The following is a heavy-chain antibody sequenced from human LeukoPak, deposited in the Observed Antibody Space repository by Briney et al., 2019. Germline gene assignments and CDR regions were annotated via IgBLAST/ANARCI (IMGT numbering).Heavy chain of an antibody. CDR1: GYSISSGYY. J-gene: IGHJ3*02. D-gene: IGHD2-15*01. CDR2: IYHSGST. CDR3: ARLFGLGYSGAFDI. Sequence: SETLSLTCTVSGYSISSGYYWGWIRQPPGKGLEWIGSIYHSGSTYYNPSLKSRVTISVDTSKNQFSLKLSSVTAADTAVYYCARLFGLGYSGAFDIWGQGTMVTVSS. V-gene: IGHV4-38-2*02.